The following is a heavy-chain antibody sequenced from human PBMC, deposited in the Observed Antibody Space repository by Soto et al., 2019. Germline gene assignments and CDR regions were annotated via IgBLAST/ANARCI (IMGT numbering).Heavy chain of an antibody. CDR1: GGSFSGYY. D-gene: IGHD3-10*01. V-gene: IGHV4-34*01. CDR3: ARGPSYGSGSYVSY. CDR2: INHSGST. Sequence: PSETLSLTSAVYGGSFSGYYWSWIRQPPGKGLEWIGEINHSGSTNYNPSLKSRVTISVDTSKNQFSLKLSSVTAADTAVYYCARGPSYGSGSYVSYWGQGTLVTVSS. J-gene: IGHJ4*02.